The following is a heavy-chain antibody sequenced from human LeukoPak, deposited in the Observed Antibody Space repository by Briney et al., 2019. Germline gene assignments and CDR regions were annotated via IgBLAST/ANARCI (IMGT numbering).Heavy chain of an antibody. V-gene: IGHV1-46*01. CDR1: GYTFTSYG. Sequence: GASVKVSCKASGYTFTSYGISWVRQAPGQGLEWMGIINPSGGSTSYAQKFQGRVTMTRDTSTSTVYMELSSLRSEDTAVYYCARDMAQYYDILTHLGYWGQGTLVTVSS. J-gene: IGHJ4*02. CDR2: INPSGGST. D-gene: IGHD3-9*01. CDR3: ARDMAQYYDILTHLGY.